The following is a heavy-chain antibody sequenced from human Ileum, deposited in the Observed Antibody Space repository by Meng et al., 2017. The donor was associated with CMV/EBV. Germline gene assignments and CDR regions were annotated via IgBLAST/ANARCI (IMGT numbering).Heavy chain of an antibody. D-gene: IGHD4-17*01. Sequence: QVQLQESGPGLVKSSQTLSLTCNVSGDSMISDDHYWSWIRQPPGKGLEWIGYVFYSGSTYYNPSLMSRVTISVDTSKNQFSLRLSSVTAADTAVYYCARELRYGDYYFDSWGQGTLVTVSS. V-gene: IGHV4-30-4*08. CDR3: ARELRYGDYYFDS. CDR2: VFYSGST. CDR1: GDSMISDDHY. J-gene: IGHJ4*02.